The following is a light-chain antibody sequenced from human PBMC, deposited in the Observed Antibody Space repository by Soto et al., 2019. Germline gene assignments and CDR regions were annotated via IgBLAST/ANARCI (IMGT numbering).Light chain of an antibody. CDR3: FSFTTTSTHV. V-gene: IGLV2-14*01. Sequence: QSALTQPASLSGSPGQSITISCTGTSSDIGAYDYVSWFQQHPGKAPKLMISEVNNRPSGVSNRFSGPKSGNTAYLTISGLQAEDEADPFRFSFTTTSTHVFGTGTKVTVL. CDR1: SSDIGAYDY. J-gene: IGLJ1*01. CDR2: EVN.